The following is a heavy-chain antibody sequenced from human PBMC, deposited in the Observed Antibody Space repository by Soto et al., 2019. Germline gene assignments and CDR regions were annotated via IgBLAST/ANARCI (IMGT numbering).Heavy chain of an antibody. CDR3: ARDLRQWLGTGYFDY. V-gene: IGHV4-59*01. Sequence: SETLSLTCTVSGGSISIYYWSLIRQPPGKGLEWIGYIYYSGSTNYNPSLKSRVTISVDTSKNQFSLKLSSVTAADTAVYYCARDLRQWLGTGYFDYWGQGTLVTVSS. D-gene: IGHD6-19*01. J-gene: IGHJ4*02. CDR1: GGSISIYY. CDR2: IYYSGST.